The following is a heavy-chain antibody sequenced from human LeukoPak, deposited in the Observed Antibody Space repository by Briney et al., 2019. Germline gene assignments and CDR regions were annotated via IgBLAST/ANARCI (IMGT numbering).Heavy chain of an antibody. D-gene: IGHD3-10*01. J-gene: IGHJ6*03. CDR1: GGSISSSSYY. CDR2: IYYSGST. V-gene: IGHV4-39*01. CDR3: ARHYRGSGYYYYYYMDV. Sequence: PSETLSLTCTVSGGSISSSSYYWGWIRQPPGKGLEWIGSIYYSGSTYYNPSLKSRVTISVDTSKNQFSLKLSSVTAADTAAYYCARHYRGSGYYYYYYMDVWGKGTTVTVSS.